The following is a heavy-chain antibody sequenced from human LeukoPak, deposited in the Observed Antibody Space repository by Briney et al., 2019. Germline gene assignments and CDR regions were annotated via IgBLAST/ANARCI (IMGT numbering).Heavy chain of an antibody. V-gene: IGHV3-33*01. Sequence: PGRSLRLSCAASGFTFNSYGMHWVRQAPGKGLEWVALIWYGGSNKYYADSVKGRFTISRDNSKNTLYLQMNSPRAEDTAVYYCARPRTYSSSWSPFDYWGQGTLVTVSS. CDR2: IWYGGSNK. CDR1: GFTFNSYG. D-gene: IGHD6-13*01. J-gene: IGHJ4*02. CDR3: ARPRTYSSSWSPFDY.